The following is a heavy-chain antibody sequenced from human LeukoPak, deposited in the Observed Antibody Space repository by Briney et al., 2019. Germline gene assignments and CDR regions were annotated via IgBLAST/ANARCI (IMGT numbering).Heavy chain of an antibody. CDR3: ARAYSSGLIDY. D-gene: IGHD6-19*01. Sequence: ASVKVSCKASGYTFTGYDINWVRQATGQGLEWMGWMNPNSGNTGYAQRFQGRVTMTRNTSISTAYMELSSLRSEDTAVYYCARAYSSGLIDYWGQGTLVTVSS. CDR2: MNPNSGNT. J-gene: IGHJ4*02. V-gene: IGHV1-8*01. CDR1: GYTFTGYD.